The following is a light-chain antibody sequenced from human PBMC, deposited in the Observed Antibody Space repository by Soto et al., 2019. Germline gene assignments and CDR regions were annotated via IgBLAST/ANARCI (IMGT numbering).Light chain of an antibody. J-gene: IGLJ3*02. CDR1: SSNIGAGYD. Sequence: VLTQPPSVSGAPGQRVTIYCTGSSSNIGAGYDVHWYQQLPGTAPKLLIYGNSNRPSGVPDRFSGSKSGTSASLAITGLQAEDEADYYCQSYDSSLSGWVFGGGTKVTVL. V-gene: IGLV1-40*01. CDR2: GNS. CDR3: QSYDSSLSGWV.